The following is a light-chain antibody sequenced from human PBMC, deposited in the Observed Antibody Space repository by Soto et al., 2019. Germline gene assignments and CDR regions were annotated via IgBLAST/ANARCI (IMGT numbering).Light chain of an antibody. CDR1: QGIRNW. V-gene: IGKV1-12*01. J-gene: IGKJ4*01. Sequence: DIQMTQSPSSVSASVGDRVTITCRASQGIRNWLAWYQQQPGKAPKLLIYGASSLQSGVPSRFRGGGSGTHFTLIISSLQPEDFATYYCQQTNTFLPLTFGVGTKVEI. CDR2: GAS. CDR3: QQTNTFLPLT.